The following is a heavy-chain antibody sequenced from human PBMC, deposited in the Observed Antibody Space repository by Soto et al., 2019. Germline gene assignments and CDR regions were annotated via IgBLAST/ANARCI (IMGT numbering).Heavy chain of an antibody. J-gene: IGHJ4*02. Sequence: QVQLVESGGGVVQPGRSLRLSCAASGFTFSSYAMHWVRQAPGKGLEWVAVISYDGSNKYYADYVKGRFTISRDNSKNTLYLQMNSLRAEDTAVYYCASVGLEPNYFDYWGQGTLVTVSS. CDR1: GFTFSSYA. CDR3: ASVGLEPNYFDY. CDR2: ISYDGSNK. V-gene: IGHV3-30-3*01. D-gene: IGHD1-1*01.